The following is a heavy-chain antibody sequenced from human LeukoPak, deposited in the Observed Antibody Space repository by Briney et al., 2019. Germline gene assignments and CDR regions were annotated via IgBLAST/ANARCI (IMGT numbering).Heavy chain of an antibody. CDR1: GGSVSSGSYY. J-gene: IGHJ4*02. Sequence: SETLSLTCTVSGGSVSSGSYYRSWIRQHPGKGLEWIGHIYYSGSTYYNPSLKSRGIISVETSKNQFSLKLSSVTAADTAVYCCARHQFTRAHYFDYWGQGTLVTVSS. CDR2: IYYSGST. CDR3: ARHQFTRAHYFDY. V-gene: IGHV4-31*03.